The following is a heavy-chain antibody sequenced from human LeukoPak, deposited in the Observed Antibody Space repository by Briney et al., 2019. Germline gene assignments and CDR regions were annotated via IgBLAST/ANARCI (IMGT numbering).Heavy chain of an antibody. CDR1: GFTFSSYS. V-gene: IGHV3-21*01. D-gene: IGHD1-26*01. Sequence: GGSLRLSCAASGFTFSSYSMNWVRQAPGKGLEWVSSISSSYIYYADSVKGRFTVSRDNAKNSLYLQMNSLRAEDTAVYYCAPRYSGSYYFSYWGQGTVVTVSS. CDR2: ISSSYI. J-gene: IGHJ4*02. CDR3: APRYSGSYYFSY.